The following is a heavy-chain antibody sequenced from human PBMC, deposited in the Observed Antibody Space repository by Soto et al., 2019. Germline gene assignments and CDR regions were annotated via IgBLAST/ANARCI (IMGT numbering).Heavy chain of an antibody. J-gene: IGHJ6*02. D-gene: IGHD1-7*01. CDR3: VRQNTWNSYYGMDV. V-gene: IGHV5-51*01. Sequence: GESLKISCQASGYTSSDYWIGWVRQMPGEGLEWMGIVYPDESDTRYSPSFQGQVSISADMSITTAYLQWSSLKASDTAIYFCVRQNTWNSYYGMDVWGQGTTVTVSS. CDR2: VYPDESDT. CDR1: GYTSSDYW.